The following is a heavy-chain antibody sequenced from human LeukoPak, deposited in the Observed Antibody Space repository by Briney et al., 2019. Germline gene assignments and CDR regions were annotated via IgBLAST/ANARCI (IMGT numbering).Heavy chain of an antibody. J-gene: IGHJ4*02. D-gene: IGHD3-10*01. CDR1: RGSINNQY. CDR2: IYYSGST. V-gene: IGHV4-59*05. Sequence: SETLSLTCTVSRGSINNQYWSWIRQPAGKGLEWIGSIYYSGSTYYNPSLKSRVTISVDTSKNQFSLKLSSVTAADTAVYYCARQGPTTYGSGSYYTPRYFDYWGQGTLVTVSS. CDR3: ARQGPTTYGSGSYYTPRYFDY.